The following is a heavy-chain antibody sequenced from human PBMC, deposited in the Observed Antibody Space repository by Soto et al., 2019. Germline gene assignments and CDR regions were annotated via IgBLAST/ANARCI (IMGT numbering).Heavy chain of an antibody. CDR2: IVVGSGNT. CDR1: GFTFTSSA. Sequence: ASVKVSCKASGFTFTSSAVQWVLQARGQRLEWIGWIVVGSGNTNYAQKFQERVTITRDMSTSTAYMELSSLRSEDTAVYYCAAQGVVISRRAFDIWGQGTMVTVSS. J-gene: IGHJ3*02. CDR3: AAQGVVISRRAFDI. V-gene: IGHV1-58*01. D-gene: IGHD3-22*01.